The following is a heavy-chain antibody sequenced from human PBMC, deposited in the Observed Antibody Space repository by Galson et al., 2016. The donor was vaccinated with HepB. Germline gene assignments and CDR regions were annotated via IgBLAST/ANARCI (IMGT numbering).Heavy chain of an antibody. CDR3: VRSNSDYRAFDI. D-gene: IGHD5-12*01. Sequence: CAISGDSVSSNSVAWHWIRQAPSRGLEWLGRTYHGLKWATDYAVSVNGRITIDADTSKNQFSLPLNSMTPEDTAVYYCVRSNSDYRAFDIWGQGTMVTVSS. CDR1: GDSVSSNSVA. J-gene: IGHJ3*02. CDR2: TYHGLKWAT. V-gene: IGHV6-1*01.